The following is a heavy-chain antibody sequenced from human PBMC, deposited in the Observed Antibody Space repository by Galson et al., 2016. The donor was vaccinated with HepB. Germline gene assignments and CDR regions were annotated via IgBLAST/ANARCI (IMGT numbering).Heavy chain of an antibody. CDR2: MFYGGTT. Sequence: SLRLSCAASGFTVSTYYMNWVRQAPGKGLEWVSGMFYGGTTYYADSVEGRFTISRDDSMNTFYLQMNSLTAEDTAVYFCARTSHRECTCTRCVNFRYYNYYMDGWGKGTTVPASS. CDR1: GFTVSTYY. D-gene: IGHD2-2*01. J-gene: IGHJ6*03. V-gene: IGHV3-53*01. CDR3: ARTSHRECTCTRCVNFRYYNYYMDG.